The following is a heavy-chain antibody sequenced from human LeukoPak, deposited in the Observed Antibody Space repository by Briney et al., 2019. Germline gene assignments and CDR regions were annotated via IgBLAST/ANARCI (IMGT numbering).Heavy chain of an antibody. Sequence: GGSLRLSCAASEFTFSIYWMSWVRQAPRKGLEWVDNIKQDGSEKYYVDSVKGRFTISRDNAKNSLYLQMNSLRAEDTAVYYCARENSGGSAFDYWGQGTLVTVSS. D-gene: IGHD3-16*01. V-gene: IGHV3-7*01. CDR2: IKQDGSEK. J-gene: IGHJ4*02. CDR1: EFTFSIYW. CDR3: ARENSGGSAFDY.